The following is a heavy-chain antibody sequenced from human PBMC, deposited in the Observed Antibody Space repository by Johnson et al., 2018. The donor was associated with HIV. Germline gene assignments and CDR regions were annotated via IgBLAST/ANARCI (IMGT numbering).Heavy chain of an antibody. V-gene: IGHV3-NL1*01. J-gene: IGHJ3*02. CDR2: IYSGGST. CDR3: ARGVLLWFRELSSLNDAFDI. Sequence: QVQLVESGGGLVQPGGSLRLSCAASGFTFSSYGMHWVRQAPGKGLEWVAVIYSGGSTYYADSVKGRFTISRDNAKNSLYLQMNSLRAEDTALYYCARGVLLWFRELSSLNDAFDIWGQGTVVTVSS. D-gene: IGHD3-10*01. CDR1: GFTFSSYG.